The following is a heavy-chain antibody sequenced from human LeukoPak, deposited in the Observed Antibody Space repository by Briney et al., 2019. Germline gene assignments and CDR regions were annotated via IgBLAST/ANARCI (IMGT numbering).Heavy chain of an antibody. V-gene: IGHV3-53*01. CDR3: ASDYPSSHS. CDR2: IYSGGST. CDR1: GFTVSSNY. J-gene: IGHJ5*02. Sequence: GGSLRLSCEASGFTVSSNYMSWVRQAPGKGLEWVSVIYSGGSTYYADSVKGRFTISRDRSNNTLFLQMNSLRAEDTAVYYCASDYPSSHSWGQGTLVTVSS. D-gene: IGHD6-6*01.